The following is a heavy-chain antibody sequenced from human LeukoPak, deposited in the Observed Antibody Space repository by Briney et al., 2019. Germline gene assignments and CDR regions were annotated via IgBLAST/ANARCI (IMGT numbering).Heavy chain of an antibody. V-gene: IGHV3-23*01. CDR2: ISASGGTR. Sequence: PGGSLRLSCAASGFTSSNYAMSSVRQAPGKGLECISPISASGGTRYCADYVKGVFTIFRDNSKNTVFLQMNSLRAEDTAVHYCARLATVTTFSAVVSWGQGTLVTVSS. J-gene: IGHJ4*02. CDR3: ARLATVTTFSAVVS. CDR1: GFTSSNYA. D-gene: IGHD4-17*01.